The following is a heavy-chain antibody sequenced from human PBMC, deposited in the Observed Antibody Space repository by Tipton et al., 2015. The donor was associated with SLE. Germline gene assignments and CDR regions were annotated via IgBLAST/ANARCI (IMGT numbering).Heavy chain of an antibody. V-gene: IGHV4-39*07. CDR1: GGSIMSSTYY. Sequence: TLSLTCTVSGGSIMSSTYYWGWIRQSPGKGLEWIGSIYYSGTPLYTPPPESRATISVDTSKNQFSLKLTSVAAADTAVYYYARHTSLQSYWYLDLWGRGTLVTVSS. J-gene: IGHJ2*01. CDR3: ARHTSLQSYWYLDL. D-gene: IGHD4-11*01. CDR2: IYYSGTP.